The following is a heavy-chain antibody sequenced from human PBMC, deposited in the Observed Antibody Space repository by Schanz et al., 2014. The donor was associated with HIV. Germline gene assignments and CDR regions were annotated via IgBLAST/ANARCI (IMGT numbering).Heavy chain of an antibody. Sequence: QVQLVQSGAEVKKPGASVKVSCKASGYTFTTNDINWVRQAPGQGLEWMGWVNPESGNTGMADTFLGRLSLTRFTSTGTAYMELDSLRSEDTAIYYCVRAASFHFDKEGYYRNWYFDFWGRGTLVAVSS. D-gene: IGHD1-26*01. CDR1: GYTFTTND. V-gene: IGHV1-8*01. J-gene: IGHJ2*01. CDR3: VRAASFHFDKEGYYRNWYFDF. CDR2: VNPESGNT.